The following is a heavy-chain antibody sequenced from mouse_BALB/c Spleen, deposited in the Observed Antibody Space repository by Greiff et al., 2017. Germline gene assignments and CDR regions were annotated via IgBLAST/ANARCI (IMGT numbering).Heavy chain of an antibody. CDR2: INPSNGRT. J-gene: IGHJ4*01. CDR1: GYTFTSYW. D-gene: IGHD1-1*01. Sequence: QVQLQQPGAELVKPGASVKLSCKASGYTFTSYWMHWVKQRPGQGLEWIGEINPSNGRTNYNEKFKSKATLTVDKSSSTAYMQLSSLTSEDSEVYYCARSKRDGSSYGYAMDYWGQGTSVTVSS. CDR3: ARSKRDGSSYGYAMDY. V-gene: IGHV1S81*02.